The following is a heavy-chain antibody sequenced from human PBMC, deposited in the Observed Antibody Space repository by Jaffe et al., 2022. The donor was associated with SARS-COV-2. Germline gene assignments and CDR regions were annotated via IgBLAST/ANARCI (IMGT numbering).Heavy chain of an antibody. CDR1: GGSISSSSYY. Sequence: QLQLQESGPGLVKPSETLSLTCTVSGGSISSSSYYWGWIRQPPGKGLEWIGSIYYSGSTYYNPSLKSRVTISVDTSKNQFSLKLSSVTAADTAVYYCARQGDSGYGIEVRWGWFDPWGQGTLVTVSS. D-gene: IGHD5-12*01. V-gene: IGHV4-39*01. CDR3: ARQGDSGYGIEVRWGWFDP. J-gene: IGHJ5*02. CDR2: IYYSGST.